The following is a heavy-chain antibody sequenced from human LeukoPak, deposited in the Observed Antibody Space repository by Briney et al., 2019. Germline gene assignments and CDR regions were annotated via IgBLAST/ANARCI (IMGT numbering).Heavy chain of an antibody. V-gene: IGHV3-33*06. D-gene: IGHD4-11*01. Sequence: GGSLRHSCAASGFTFSHYGMHWVRQAPGKGLEWVAVIWSDGTEKYYGDAVKGRFTISRDNSRNTVYLQMNSLRGEDTAVYYCAKDAQRGFDYSNSLEYWGQGTLVTVSS. J-gene: IGHJ4*02. CDR1: GFTFSHYG. CDR3: AKDAQRGFDYSNSLEY. CDR2: IWSDGTEK.